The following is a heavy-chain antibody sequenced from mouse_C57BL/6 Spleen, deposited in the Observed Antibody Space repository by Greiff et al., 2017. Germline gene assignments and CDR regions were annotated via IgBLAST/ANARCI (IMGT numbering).Heavy chain of an antibody. D-gene: IGHD1-1*01. CDR1: GFSLTSYG. J-gene: IGHJ4*01. Sequence: QVQLQQSGPGLVQPSQSLSITCTVSGFSLTSYGVHWVRQSPGKGLEWLGVIWRGGSTDYNAAFMSRLSITKDNSKSQVFFKMNSLQADDTAIYXCAKTSYYGSLYAMDYWGQGTSVTVAS. CDR2: IWRGGST. V-gene: IGHV2-5*01. CDR3: AKTSYYGSLYAMDY.